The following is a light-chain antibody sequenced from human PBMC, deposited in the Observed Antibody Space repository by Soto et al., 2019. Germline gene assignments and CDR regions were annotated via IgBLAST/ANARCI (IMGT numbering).Light chain of an antibody. CDR3: QQYNSYSWT. J-gene: IGKJ1*01. CDR1: QSFSSW. V-gene: IGKV1-5*01. CDR2: DVS. Sequence: DIQMTQSPSTLSASVGDRVTITCRASQSFSSWLAWYQQKPGKAPKLLIYDVSSLESGVPSRFSGSGSGTEFTFTISSLQPDDFATYYCQQYNSYSWTFGQGTKVEIK.